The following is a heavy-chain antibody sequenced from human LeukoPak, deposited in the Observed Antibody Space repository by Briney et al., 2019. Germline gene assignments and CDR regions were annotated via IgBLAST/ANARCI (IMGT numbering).Heavy chain of an antibody. CDR3: ARGGITGTTRGPTRLNDAFDI. Sequence: ASVKVSCKASGGTFSSYAISWVRQAPGQGLEWMGWINPNSGGTNYAQKFQGWVTMTRDTSISTAYMELSRLRSDDTAVYYCARGGITGTTRGPTRLNDAFDIWGQGTMVTVSS. V-gene: IGHV1-2*04. CDR2: INPNSGGT. CDR1: GGTFSSYA. J-gene: IGHJ3*02. D-gene: IGHD1-20*01.